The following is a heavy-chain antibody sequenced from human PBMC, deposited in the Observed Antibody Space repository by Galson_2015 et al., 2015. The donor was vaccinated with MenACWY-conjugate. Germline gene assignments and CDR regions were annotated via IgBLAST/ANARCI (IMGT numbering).Heavy chain of an antibody. J-gene: IGHJ4*02. D-gene: IGHD2/OR15-2a*01. Sequence: SVKVSCKASGYTFTVYGINWVRQAPGQGLEWMGWISTNNGNTAFAQKFQGSVTMTRETSTSTVYMELRSLRSDDTAMYYCARDHLYCNSAGCVGSGTTLEYWGQGTLVTVSS. CDR2: ISTNNGNT. CDR1: GYTFTVYG. V-gene: IGHV1-18*04. CDR3: ARDHLYCNSAGCVGSGTTLEY.